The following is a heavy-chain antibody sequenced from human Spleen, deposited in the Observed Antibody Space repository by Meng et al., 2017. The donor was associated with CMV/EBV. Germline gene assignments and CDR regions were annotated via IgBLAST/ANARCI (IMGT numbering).Heavy chain of an antibody. CDR3: ARVPHGSGHWFDP. CDR1: GYSISSGYY. V-gene: IGHV4-38-2*01. J-gene: IGHJ5*02. CDR2: THQSGST. Sequence: SETLSLTCAVSGYSISSGYYWGGIRQPPGKGLEWIGSTHQSGSTYYNPSLTSRVTISVDTSKNHLSLKLNSVTAADTRVYYCARVPHGSGHWFDPWGQGTLVTVSS. D-gene: IGHD3-10*01.